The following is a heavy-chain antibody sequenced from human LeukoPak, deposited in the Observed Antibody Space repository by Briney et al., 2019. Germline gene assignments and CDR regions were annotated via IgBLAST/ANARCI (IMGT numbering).Heavy chain of an antibody. V-gene: IGHV4-34*01. D-gene: IGHD6-19*01. Sequence: PSETLSLTCAVYGGSFSGYYWSWIRQPPGKGLEWIGEINHSGSTNYNPSLKSRVTISVDTSKNQFSLKLSSVTAADTAVYYCARVLPRSSGWYGDYYYYMDVWRKGTTVTVSS. J-gene: IGHJ6*03. CDR2: INHSGST. CDR3: ARVLPRSSGWYGDYYYYMDV. CDR1: GGSFSGYY.